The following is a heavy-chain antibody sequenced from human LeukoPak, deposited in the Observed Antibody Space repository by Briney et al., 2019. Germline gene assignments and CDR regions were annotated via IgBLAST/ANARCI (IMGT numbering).Heavy chain of an antibody. D-gene: IGHD2-21*01. CDR1: GFTFSSYA. CDR3: ASGGMGARKYYSDPFHY. V-gene: IGHV3-23*01. J-gene: IGHJ4*02. Sequence: GGSLRLSCAASGFTFSSYAMSWVRQAPGKGLEWVSAISGSGGSTYYADSVKGRFTISRDNSKNTLYLQMNSLRAEHTAVYYCASGGMGARKYYSDPFHYWGQGTLVTVSS. CDR2: ISGSGGST.